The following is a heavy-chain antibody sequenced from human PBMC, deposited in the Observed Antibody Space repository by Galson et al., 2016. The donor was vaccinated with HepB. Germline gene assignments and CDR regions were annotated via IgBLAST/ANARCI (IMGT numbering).Heavy chain of an antibody. J-gene: IGHJ5*01. CDR2: TWYGANNN. V-gene: IGHV3-33*01. CDR1: GFTFCSYG. CDR3: ARDHSWFGDNWRDS. D-gene: IGHD3-10*01. Sequence: SLRLSCAAPGFTFCSYGMHWVWVRQAPGRGLEWVAVTWYGANNNYHSDSVKGRFTISRDNSKNNVYVQMGSMRAEDTAVYYCARDHSWFGDNWRDSWGQGTLVTVSS.